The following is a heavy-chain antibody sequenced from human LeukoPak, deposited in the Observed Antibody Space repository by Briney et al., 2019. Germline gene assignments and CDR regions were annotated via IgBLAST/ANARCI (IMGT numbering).Heavy chain of an antibody. J-gene: IGHJ3*02. D-gene: IGHD3-3*01. CDR2: FDPEDGET. CDR1: GYTLTELS. V-gene: IGHV1-24*01. Sequence: ASVKVSCKVSGYTLTELSMHWVRQAPGKGLEWMGGFDPEDGETIYAQKFQGRVTMTEDTSTDTAYMELSSLRSEDTAVYYCATDSLEHDAFDIWGQGTMVTVSS. CDR3: ATDSLEHDAFDI.